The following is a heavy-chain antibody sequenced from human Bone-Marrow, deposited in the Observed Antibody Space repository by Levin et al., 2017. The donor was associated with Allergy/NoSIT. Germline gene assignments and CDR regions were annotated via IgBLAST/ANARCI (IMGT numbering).Heavy chain of an antibody. D-gene: IGHD2-15*01. V-gene: IGHV4-39*01. CDR2: IHYNGRT. CDR3: ARYGGRSFSAWFDP. J-gene: IGHJ5*02. CDR1: GGSISGSSYY. Sequence: ASETLSLTCSVSGGSISGSSYYWGWIRQPPGKGLEWIAKIHYNGRTSYNPSLKSRVTVFVDTSKNQFSLRLSSVTAADTALYYCARYGGRSFSAWFDPWGQGTLVTVSS.